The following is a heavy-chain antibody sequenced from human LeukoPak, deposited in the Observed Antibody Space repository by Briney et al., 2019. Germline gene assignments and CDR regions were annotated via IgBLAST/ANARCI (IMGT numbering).Heavy chain of an antibody. CDR3: ARGVTYYYGSGLPDY. CDR2: ISAYNGNT. V-gene: IGHV1-18*01. Sequence: VASVKVSCKASGYTFTSYGISWVRQAPGQGLEWMGWISAYNGNTNYAQKFQGRVTMTRNTSISTAYMELSSLRSEDTAVYYCARGVTYYYGSGLPDYWGQGTLVTVSS. J-gene: IGHJ4*02. D-gene: IGHD3-10*01. CDR1: GYTFTSYG.